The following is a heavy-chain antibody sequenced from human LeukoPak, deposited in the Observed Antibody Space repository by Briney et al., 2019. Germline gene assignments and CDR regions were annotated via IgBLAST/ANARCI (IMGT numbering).Heavy chain of an antibody. CDR2: ISSSSTTI. V-gene: IGHV3-11*01. Sequence: PGGSLKLSCAASGFSFSDYYMSWIRQAPGKGLEWVSYISSSSTTIYYADSVKGRFTISRDNAKNSLYLQMNSLRAEDTAVYYCARGGGRVMSDPYYFDYWGQGPLVTVSS. J-gene: IGHJ4*02. CDR3: ARGGGRVMSDPYYFDY. D-gene: IGHD3-16*01. CDR1: GFSFSDYY.